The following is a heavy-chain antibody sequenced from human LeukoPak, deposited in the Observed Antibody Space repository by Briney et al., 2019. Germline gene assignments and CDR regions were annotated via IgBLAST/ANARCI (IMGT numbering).Heavy chain of an antibody. CDR1: GFTFSSYA. V-gene: IGHV3-23*01. D-gene: IGHD3-10*01. J-gene: IGHJ3*02. Sequence: GGSLRLSCAASGFTFSSYAMSWVRQAPGKGLEWVSAISGSGGSTYYADSVKGRFTISRDNSKNTLYLQMNSLRAEDTAVYYCAQAEAQYYYGEPDDAFDIWGQGTMVTVSS. CDR2: ISGSGGST. CDR3: AQAEAQYYYGEPDDAFDI.